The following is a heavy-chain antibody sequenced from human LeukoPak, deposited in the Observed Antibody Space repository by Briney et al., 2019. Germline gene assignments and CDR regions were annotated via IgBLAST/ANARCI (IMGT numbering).Heavy chain of an antibody. J-gene: IGHJ4*02. V-gene: IGHV4-39*01. CDR1: GGSVSSSSYY. CDR3: ARRAPIYYDSSGYYYVFDY. D-gene: IGHD3-22*01. CDR2: IYYSGST. Sequence: SETLSLTCTVSGGSVSSSSYYWGWIRQPPGKGLEWIGNIYYSGSTYYNPSLKSRVTISVDTSKNQFSLKLSSVTAADTAVHYCARRAPIYYDSSGYYYVFDYWGQGTLVTVSS.